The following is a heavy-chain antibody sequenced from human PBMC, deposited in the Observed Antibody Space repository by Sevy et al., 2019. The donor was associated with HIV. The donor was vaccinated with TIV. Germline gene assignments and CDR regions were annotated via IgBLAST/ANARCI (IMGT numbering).Heavy chain of an antibody. D-gene: IGHD6-6*01. CDR1: GYTFNSYD. J-gene: IGHJ5*02. Sequence: ASVKVSCKASGYTFNSYDINWVRQATGQGLEWMGWMNPNSGNTGYAQKFQGRVTMTRNTSISTAYMELSSLRSEDTAVYYCARARRQLSIQQGWGYWFDPWGQGTLVTVSS. CDR3: ARARRQLSIQQGWGYWFDP. CDR2: MNPNSGNT. V-gene: IGHV1-8*01.